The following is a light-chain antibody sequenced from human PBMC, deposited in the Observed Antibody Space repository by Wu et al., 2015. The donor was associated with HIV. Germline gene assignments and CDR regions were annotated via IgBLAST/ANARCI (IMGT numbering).Light chain of an antibody. Sequence: EIVLTQSPGTLSLPPGERATLSCRASQSVSSSYLAWYQQKPGQAPRLLIYGASSRATGIPDRFSGSGSGTDFTLTISRLEPEDFAVYYCQQYSSSPLLTFGGGTKVEIK. V-gene: IGKV3-20*01. CDR1: QSVSSSY. CDR2: GAS. J-gene: IGKJ4*01. CDR3: QQYSSSPLLT.